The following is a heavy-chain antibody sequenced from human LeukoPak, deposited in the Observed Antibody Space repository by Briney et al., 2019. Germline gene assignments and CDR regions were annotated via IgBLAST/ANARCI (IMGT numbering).Heavy chain of an antibody. CDR1: GYTFTSYG. CDR2: ISAYNGNT. CDR3: ARVYSGSYYGPIDY. D-gene: IGHD1-26*01. Sequence: ASVKVSCKASGYTFTSYGISWVRQAPGQGLEWMGWISAYNGNTNYAQKFQGRVTMTRDTSISTAYMELSRLRSDDTAVYYCARVYSGSYYGPIDYWGQGTLVTVSS. J-gene: IGHJ4*02. V-gene: IGHV1-18*01.